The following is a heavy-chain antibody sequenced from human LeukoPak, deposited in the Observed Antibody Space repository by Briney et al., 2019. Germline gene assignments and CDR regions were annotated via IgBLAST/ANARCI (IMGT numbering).Heavy chain of an antibody. Sequence: GGSLRLSCAASGFTFSSYAMSWVRQAPGKGLEWVSAISGSGGSTYYADSVKGRFTISRDNSKNTLYLQMNSLRAEDTAVYYCAKDIAKEAFSSGWYGNGMDVWGQGTTVTVSS. CDR3: AKDIAKEAFSSGWYGNGMDV. J-gene: IGHJ6*02. V-gene: IGHV3-23*01. CDR1: GFTFSSYA. D-gene: IGHD6-19*01. CDR2: ISGSGGST.